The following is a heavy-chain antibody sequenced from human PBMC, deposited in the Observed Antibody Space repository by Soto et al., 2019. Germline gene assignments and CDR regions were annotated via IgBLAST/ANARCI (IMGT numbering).Heavy chain of an antibody. CDR2: ISHDGINK. CDR1: GLTFSIYV. CDR3: ARPGDYSAFDI. V-gene: IGHV3-30-3*01. Sequence: PGGSLRLCCAAPGLTFSIYVMHWVRQAPGKGLEWVTVISHDGINKYYADSVKGRFTISRDNSKNTLYLQMNSLRADDTAVYYCARPGDYSAFDIWGQGTMVTVSS. D-gene: IGHD4-17*01. J-gene: IGHJ3*02.